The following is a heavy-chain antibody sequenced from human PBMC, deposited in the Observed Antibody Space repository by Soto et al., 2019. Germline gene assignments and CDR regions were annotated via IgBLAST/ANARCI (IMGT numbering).Heavy chain of an antibody. CDR2: INAGDGGT. CDR1: GYTFADYG. Sequence: ASVKVSCKASGYTFADYGIHWVRQAPGQRLEWMGWINAGDGGTKYSENFQGRVTITRDTSATTVYLGLSSLSSEDTASYYCARTGHSGSYDFWG. J-gene: IGHJ5*01. D-gene: IGHD1-26*01. V-gene: IGHV1-3*01. CDR3: ARTGHSGSYDF.